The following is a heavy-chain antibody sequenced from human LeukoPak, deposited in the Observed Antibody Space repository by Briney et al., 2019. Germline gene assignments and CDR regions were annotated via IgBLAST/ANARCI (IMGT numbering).Heavy chain of an antibody. V-gene: IGHV3-23*01. CDR1: GFTFSSYA. CDR3: AKEEDYYDSSGLYYFDY. Sequence: GGSLRLSCAASGFTFSSYAMSWVRQAPRKGLEWVSAISGSGGSTYYADSVKGRFTISRDNSKNTLYLQMNSLRAEDTAVYYCAKEEDYYDSSGLYYFDYWGQGTLVTVSS. J-gene: IGHJ4*02. CDR2: ISGSGGST. D-gene: IGHD3-22*01.